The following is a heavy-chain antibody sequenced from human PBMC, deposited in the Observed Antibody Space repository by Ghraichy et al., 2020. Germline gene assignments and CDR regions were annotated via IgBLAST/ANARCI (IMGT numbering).Heavy chain of an antibody. CDR3: ASDHDYGDYLPWFDP. CDR2: ISYDGSNK. J-gene: IGHJ5*02. Sequence: GESLNISCAASGFTFSSYAMHWVRQAPGKGLEWVAVISYDGSNKYYADSVKGRFTISRDNSKNTLYLQMNSLRAEDTAVYYCASDHDYGDYLPWFDPWGQGTLVTVSS. CDR1: GFTFSSYA. V-gene: IGHV3-30-3*01. D-gene: IGHD4-17*01.